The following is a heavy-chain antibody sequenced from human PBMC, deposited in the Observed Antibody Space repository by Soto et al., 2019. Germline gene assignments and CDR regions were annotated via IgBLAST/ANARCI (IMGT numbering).Heavy chain of an antibody. CDR1: GFTFSDYG. CDR2: ISYDGSQK. CDR3: AKLLSASVVGLADY. J-gene: IGHJ4*02. V-gene: IGHV3-30*18. D-gene: IGHD6-19*01. Sequence: QVQVVESGGGVVQPGRSLRLSCAASGFTFSDYGMHWVRQAPGKGLEWVAVISYDGSQKYYADSVKGRFTISRDNPKNTLYLQMNSLRAEDTAVYYCAKLLSASVVGLADYWGQGTLVTVSS.